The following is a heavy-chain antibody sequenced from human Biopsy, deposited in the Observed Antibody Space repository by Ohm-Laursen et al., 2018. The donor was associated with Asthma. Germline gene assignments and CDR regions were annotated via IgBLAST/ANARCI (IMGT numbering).Heavy chain of an antibody. D-gene: IGHD1-26*01. CDR3: VHTLVGLKAFDF. CDR1: GFSLSTSGGG. V-gene: IGHV2-5*02. J-gene: IGHJ4*02. CDR2: IHWDDDK. Sequence: PTQTLTLTYTFSGFSLSTSGGGVGWIRQPPGKALEWLGNIHWDDDKRYSPSLQSRLTITRDTPKDQVVLTMTNMGPVDTGTYYCVHTLVGLKAFDFWGQGTLVTVSS.